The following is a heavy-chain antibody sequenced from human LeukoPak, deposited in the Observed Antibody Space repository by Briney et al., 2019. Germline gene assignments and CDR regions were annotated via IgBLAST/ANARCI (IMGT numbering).Heavy chain of an antibody. Sequence: ASVKVSCKASGGTFSSYAISWVRQAPGQGLEWMGGIIPIFGTANYAQKFQGRVTITADKSTSTAYMELSSLRSEDTAVYYCARVRDGYNDAYDIWGRGTMVTVTS. V-gene: IGHV1-69*06. D-gene: IGHD5-24*01. CDR2: IIPIFGTA. CDR3: ARVRDGYNDAYDI. CDR1: GGTFSSYA. J-gene: IGHJ3*02.